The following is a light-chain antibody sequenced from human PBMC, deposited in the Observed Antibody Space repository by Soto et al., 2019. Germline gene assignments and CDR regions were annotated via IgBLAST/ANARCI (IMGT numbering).Light chain of an antibody. V-gene: IGKV3-15*01. CDR3: QQYNNWPRT. Sequence: EIVMTQAPATLSVSPGERATLSWGASQSVSSNLAWYQQKPGQAPRLLIYGASTRATGIPARSSGSGSGTEFTLTISSLQSEDFAVYYCQQYNNWPRTFGQGTKVDIK. J-gene: IGKJ1*01. CDR1: QSVSSN. CDR2: GAS.